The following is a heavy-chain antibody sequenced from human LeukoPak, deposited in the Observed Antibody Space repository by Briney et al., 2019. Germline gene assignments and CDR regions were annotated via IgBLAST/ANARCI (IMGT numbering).Heavy chain of an antibody. D-gene: IGHD3-10*01. CDR3: ARPIGDAYYYYYGMDV. CDR2: IIPIFGTA. CDR1: GGTFSSYA. V-gene: IGHV1-69*13. Sequence: EASVKVSCKASGGTFSSYAISWVRQAPGQGLEWMGEIIPIFGTANYAQKFQGRVTITADESTSTAYMELSSLRSEDTAVYYCARPIGDAYYYYYGMDVWGQGTTVTVSS. J-gene: IGHJ6*02.